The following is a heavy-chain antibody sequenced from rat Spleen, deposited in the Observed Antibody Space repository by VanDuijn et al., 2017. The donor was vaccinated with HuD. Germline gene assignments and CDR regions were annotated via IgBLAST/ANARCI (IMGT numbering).Heavy chain of an antibody. J-gene: IGHJ1*01. Sequence: EVQLVESGGGLVQPGRSLKFSCAASGFSFSDYAMAWVRQAPKKGLEWVATIIYDGSTTYYRDSVKGRFTISRDNAKSTLYLQMDSLRSEDTATYYCARHDNYGSYGYFDFWGPGTMVTVSS. D-gene: IGHD1-3*01. CDR3: ARHDNYGSYGYFDF. V-gene: IGHV5-17*01. CDR1: GFSFSDYA. CDR2: IIYDGSTT.